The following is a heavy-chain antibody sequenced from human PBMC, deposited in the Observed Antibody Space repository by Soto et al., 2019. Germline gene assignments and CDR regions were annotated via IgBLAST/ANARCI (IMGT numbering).Heavy chain of an antibody. CDR1: GFTFSSYS. D-gene: IGHD3-22*01. J-gene: IGHJ4*02. CDR3: ARGGGHYYDSSGYPY. Sequence: XGCLRIPFAASGFTFSSYSMHWVRQAPGKGLEWVAVISYDGSNKYYADSVKGRFTISRDNSKNTLYLQMNRLRAEDTAVYYCARGGGHYYDSSGYPYWGQGTLVTVSS. V-gene: IGHV3-30-3*01. CDR2: ISYDGSNK.